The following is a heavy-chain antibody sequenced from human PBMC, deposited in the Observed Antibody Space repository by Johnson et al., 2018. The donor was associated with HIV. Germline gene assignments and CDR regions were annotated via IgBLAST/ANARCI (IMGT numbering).Heavy chain of an antibody. V-gene: IGHV3-30*14. Sequence: QVQLVESGGGVVQPGRSLRLSCTASNFTFRSFAMHWVRQAPGKGLEWVALISHDLNIKYYPDSVRGRFTVSRDNSNNTLYLQMNSLTTEDTAVYFCARQSLRAFDIWGQGTMVTVSS. J-gene: IGHJ3*02. CDR1: NFTFRSFA. CDR2: ISHDLNIK. CDR3: ARQSLRAFDI.